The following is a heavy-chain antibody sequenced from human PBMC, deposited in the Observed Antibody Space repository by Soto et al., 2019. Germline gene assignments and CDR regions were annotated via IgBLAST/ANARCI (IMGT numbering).Heavy chain of an antibody. CDR1: GSSIGTYC. CDR3: AFSWNALAVTTFDY. J-gene: IGHJ4*02. Sequence: SETLSLTCTVSGSSIGTYCWSWIRQSPGKGLVWFGYIYDRGTTDYNPSLKSRVTMSVDTSKSQFSLHLNSVTTADTAVYYCAFSWNALAVTTFDYWGQGIQVNVSS. CDR2: IYDRGTT. V-gene: IGHV4-59*01. D-gene: IGHD4-17*01.